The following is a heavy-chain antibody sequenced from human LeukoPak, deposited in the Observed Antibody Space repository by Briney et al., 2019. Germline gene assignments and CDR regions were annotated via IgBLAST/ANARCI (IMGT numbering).Heavy chain of an antibody. D-gene: IGHD3-22*01. CDR1: GGSISSYY. V-gene: IGHV4-59*12. J-gene: IGHJ3*02. Sequence: SETLSLTCTVSGGSISSYYWSWIRQPPGKGLEWIGYIYYSGSTNYNPSLKSRVTISVDTSKNQFSLKLSSVTAADTAVYYCARIPPTMIAAFDIWGQGTMVTVSS. CDR2: IYYSGST. CDR3: ARIPPTMIAAFDI.